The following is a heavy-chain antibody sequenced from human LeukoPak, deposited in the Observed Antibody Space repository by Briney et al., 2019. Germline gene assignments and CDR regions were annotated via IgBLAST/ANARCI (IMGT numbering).Heavy chain of an antibody. CDR2: INPTVDDA. D-gene: IGHD3-10*01. J-gene: IGHJ4*02. Sequence: ASVKLSCKASGDTFSDYYIHWVRQAPGQGLEWMGIINPTVDDANYTQNFQGRVTLTRDTSASTVYMELTSLRSEDTAVYYCARAGDQYFEYWGQGTPVTVSS. CDR3: ARAGDQYFEY. CDR1: GDTFSDYY. V-gene: IGHV1-46*01.